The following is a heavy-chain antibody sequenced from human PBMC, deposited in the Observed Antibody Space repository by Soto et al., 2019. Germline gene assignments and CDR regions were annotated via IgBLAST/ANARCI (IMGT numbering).Heavy chain of an antibody. V-gene: IGHV1-58*01. D-gene: IGHD5-12*01. Sequence: SVKVSCKASGFTFTSSAVQWVRQARGQRLEWIGWIVVGSGNTNYAQKFQERVTITRDMSTSKAYMELSSLRSEDTAVDYCAVGYSDSDWSVAGGYYYGMDVWG. J-gene: IGHJ6*02. CDR1: GFTFTSSA. CDR2: IVVGSGNT. CDR3: AVGYSDSDWSVAGGYYYGMDV.